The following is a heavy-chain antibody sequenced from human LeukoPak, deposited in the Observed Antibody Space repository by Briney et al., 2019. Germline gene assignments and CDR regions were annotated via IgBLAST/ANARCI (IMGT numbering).Heavy chain of an antibody. D-gene: IGHD1-26*01. CDR2: IISSSSYI. V-gene: IGHV3-21*01. CDR3: VRSYWGPDY. Sequence: GLLSLSCAASGFPFNKFGMNWVRQAPGRGLEWVSPIISSSSYIYYADSVKGRFTISRDDAKKSLFQQMNSLRADDTAVYYCVRSYWGPDYWGQGTLVTVSS. J-gene: IGHJ4*02. CDR1: GFPFNKFG.